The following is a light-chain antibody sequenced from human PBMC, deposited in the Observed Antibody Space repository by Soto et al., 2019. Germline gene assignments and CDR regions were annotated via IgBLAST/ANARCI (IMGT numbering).Light chain of an antibody. CDR1: SSDFGGYNF. CDR3: CSYTCYSPYG. V-gene: IGLV2-14*01. Sequence: QSVPSPPASVSGSPGQSITISCPGTSSDFGGYNFASWYQHRPGKAPKLMIYAVSNRPSGVSNRFSGSKSGNAASLTISGLQAEDEADYCCCSYTCYSPYGFGTGTKVTVL. CDR2: AVS. J-gene: IGLJ1*01.